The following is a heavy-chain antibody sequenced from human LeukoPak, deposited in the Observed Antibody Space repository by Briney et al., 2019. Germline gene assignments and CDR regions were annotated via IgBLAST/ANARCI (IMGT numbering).Heavy chain of an antibody. D-gene: IGHD5-24*01. CDR1: GYTFTSYD. Sequence: GASVKVSCKASGYTFTSYDINWVRQATGQGLEWMGWMNPNSGNTGCAQKFQGRVTMTRNTSTSTAYMELSSLRYEDTAVYSCARWLQFGMDVWGQGTTITVSS. CDR2: MNPNSGNT. J-gene: IGHJ6*02. V-gene: IGHV1-8*01. CDR3: ARWLQFGMDV.